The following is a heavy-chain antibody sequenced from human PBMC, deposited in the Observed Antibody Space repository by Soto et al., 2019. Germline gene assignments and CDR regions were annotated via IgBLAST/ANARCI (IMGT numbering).Heavy chain of an antibody. V-gene: IGHV4-4*02. CDR2: IYHSGST. CDR1: SGSISSSNW. D-gene: IGHD1-1*01. J-gene: IGHJ4*02. Sequence: SETLSLTCAVSSGSISSSNWWSWVRQPPGKGLEWIGEIYHSGSTNYNPSLKSRVTISVDTSKNQFSLKLSSVTAADTAVYYCAGTTGTTLPVGYWGQGTLVTVSS. CDR3: AGTTGTTLPVGY.